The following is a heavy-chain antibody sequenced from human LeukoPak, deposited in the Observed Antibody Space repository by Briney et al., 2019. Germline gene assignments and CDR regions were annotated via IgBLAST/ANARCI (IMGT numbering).Heavy chain of an antibody. CDR1: GFTFSSYG. CDR2: IWYDGSNK. D-gene: IGHD2-2*01. Sequence: GRSLRLSCAASGFTFSSYGMHWVRQAPGKGLEWVAVIWYDGSNKYYADSVKGRFTISRGNSKNTLYLQMNSLRAEDTAVYYCARAGNVVPAAAYYFDYWGQGTLVTVSS. J-gene: IGHJ4*02. CDR3: ARAGNVVPAAAYYFDY. V-gene: IGHV3-33*01.